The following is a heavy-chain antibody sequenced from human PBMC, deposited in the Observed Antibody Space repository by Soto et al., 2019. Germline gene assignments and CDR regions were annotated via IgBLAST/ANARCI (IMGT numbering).Heavy chain of an antibody. CDR2: INHSGST. Sequence: SETLPLTCAVYGGSFSGYYWSLIRQPPGEGLEWIGEINHSGSTKYNPSLKSRVTISVDTSKNQFSLKLSSVTAADTAVYYCARRIQLWFRAYYYYGMDVWGQGTTVT. J-gene: IGHJ6*01. V-gene: IGHV4-34*01. CDR1: GGSFSGYY. CDR3: ARRIQLWFRAYYYYGMDV. D-gene: IGHD5-18*01.